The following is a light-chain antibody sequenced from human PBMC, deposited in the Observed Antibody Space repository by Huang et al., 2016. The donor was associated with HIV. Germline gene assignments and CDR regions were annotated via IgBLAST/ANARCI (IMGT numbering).Light chain of an antibody. CDR2: GAS. V-gene: IGKV3-15*01. J-gene: IGKJ1*01. CDR1: HSINNN. Sequence: DTVMTQSPATLSVSPGERATLSCRASHSINNNLVWYQQRPGQAPRLLIYGASTRATGSPGRFSGSGSGTEFTLTISSLQSEDFAVYYCQQYNNWPETFGQGTKVEIK. CDR3: QQYNNWPET.